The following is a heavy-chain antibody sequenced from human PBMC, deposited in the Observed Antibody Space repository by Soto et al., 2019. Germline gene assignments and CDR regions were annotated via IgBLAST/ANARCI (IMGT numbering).Heavy chain of an antibody. CDR1: GFTFSSYS. CDR3: ARDGPDTAMVTHYFDY. Sequence: RGSLRLSCAASGFTFSSYSMNWVRQAPGKGLEWVSSISSSSSYIYYADSVKGRFTISRDNAKNSLYLQMNSLRAEDTAVYYCARDGPDTAMVTHYFDYWGQGTLVTVSS. CDR2: ISSSSSYI. J-gene: IGHJ4*02. D-gene: IGHD5-18*01. V-gene: IGHV3-21*01.